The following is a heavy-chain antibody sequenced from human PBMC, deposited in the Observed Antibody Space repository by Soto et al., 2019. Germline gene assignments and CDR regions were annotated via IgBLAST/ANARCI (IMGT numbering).Heavy chain of an antibody. CDR1: GGSFSGYY. J-gene: IGHJ4*02. CDR3: ARVHSSGWYAGY. Sequence: PSETLSLTCAFYGGSFSGYYWSLIRQPPGKGLEWIGEVDHTGSTNYNPSLTSRVTISVDRSKNQFSLKLSSVTAADTAVYYSARVHSSGWYAGYWGRGTLVTVSS. CDR2: VDHTGST. V-gene: IGHV4-34*01. D-gene: IGHD6-19*01.